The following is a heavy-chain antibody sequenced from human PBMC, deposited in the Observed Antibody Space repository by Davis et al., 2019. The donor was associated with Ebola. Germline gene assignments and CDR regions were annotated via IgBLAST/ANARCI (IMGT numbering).Heavy chain of an antibody. V-gene: IGHV1-46*01. J-gene: IGHJ4*02. CDR3: ARVEPYKNIYYDY. D-gene: IGHD1-14*01. Sequence: ASVKVSCKASGYTFSDYYIHWVRQAPGHGLQWMGVINSRTGTTTYTQNFQGRVSMTRDTSSSTVYMQLSSLRADDTAVYYCARVEPYKNIYYDYWGQGTLVTVSS. CDR1: GYTFSDYY. CDR2: INSRTGTT.